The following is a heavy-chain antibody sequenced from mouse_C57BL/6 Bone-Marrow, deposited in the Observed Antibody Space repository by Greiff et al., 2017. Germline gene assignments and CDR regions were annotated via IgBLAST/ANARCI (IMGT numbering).Heavy chain of an antibody. CDR3: SSFDGNYFDF. Sequence: VQLQQSGAELVRPGASVQLSCTASGFNIKDDYIHWVQQRPEQGLEWIGWLDPEIGDSAYASKFQGKATITSDTSSNTAYLQLSFLTSEDTAVYYCSSFDGNYFDFWGQGTPLPVAS. CDR1: GFNIKDDY. V-gene: IGHV14-4*01. J-gene: IGHJ2*01. CDR2: LDPEIGDS. D-gene: IGHD2-3*01.